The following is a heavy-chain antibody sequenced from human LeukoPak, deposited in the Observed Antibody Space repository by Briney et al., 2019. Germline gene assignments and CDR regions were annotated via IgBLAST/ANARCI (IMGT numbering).Heavy chain of an antibody. D-gene: IGHD6-13*01. CDR2: ISGSGGST. CDR1: GFTFSSYA. CDR3: ANARAGY. V-gene: IGHV3-23*01. Sequence: PGGSLRLSCAASGFTFSSYAMSWVRQAPGKGLEWVSAISGSGGSTYYADSVKGRFSISRDNSKNAVYLQMNSLRAEDTAIYYCANARAGYWGQGTLATVSS. J-gene: IGHJ4*02.